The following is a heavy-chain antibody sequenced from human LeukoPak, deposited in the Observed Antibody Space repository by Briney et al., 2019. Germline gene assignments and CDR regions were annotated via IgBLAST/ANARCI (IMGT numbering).Heavy chain of an antibody. CDR1: GFNFTNAW. CDR2: IKRKTDGGTT. CDR3: ARVYDSSGYYPLYY. V-gene: IGHV3-15*01. Sequence: GGSLRLSCVASGFNFTNAWMSWVRQAPGKGLEWVGRIKRKTDGGTTDYAAPVKGRFTISRDDSKNTLFLQMNSLRAEDTAVYYCARVYDSSGYYPLYYWGQGTLVTVSS. D-gene: IGHD3-22*01. J-gene: IGHJ4*02.